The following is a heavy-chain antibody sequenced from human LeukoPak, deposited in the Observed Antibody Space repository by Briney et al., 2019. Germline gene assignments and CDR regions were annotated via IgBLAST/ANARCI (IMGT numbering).Heavy chain of an antibody. D-gene: IGHD5-18*01. J-gene: IGHJ4*02. CDR2: TYYSGST. CDR3: ASRPTWIQPSFDY. CDR1: GGSISSSTYY. V-gene: IGHV4-39*01. Sequence: SETLSLTCTVSGGSISSSTYYWDWIRQPPGKGLEWIGTTYYSGSTYCNPSLKSRVTISVDTSKNQFSLKVSSVTAADTAVYYCASRPTWIQPSFDYWGQGTLVTVSS.